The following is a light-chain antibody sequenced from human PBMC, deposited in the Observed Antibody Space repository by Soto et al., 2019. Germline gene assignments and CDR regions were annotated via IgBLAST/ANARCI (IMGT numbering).Light chain of an antibody. Sequence: QSVLTQPASVSGSPGQSIAISCTGSSSDVGNYNLVSWYQQHPGKAPKLMIYGDNKRPSRVSDRFSGSKSANTASLTISGLQPEDEADYYCSSYAGSNIFVFGGGTKVTVL. CDR1: SSDVGNYNL. CDR2: GDN. CDR3: SSYAGSNIFV. V-gene: IGLV2-23*02. J-gene: IGLJ2*01.